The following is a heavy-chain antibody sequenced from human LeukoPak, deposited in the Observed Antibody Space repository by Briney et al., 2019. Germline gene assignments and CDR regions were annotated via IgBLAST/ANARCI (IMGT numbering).Heavy chain of an antibody. V-gene: IGHV4-38-2*02. Sequence: TPSETLSLTCTVSGYSISSGYYWGWIRQPPGKGLEWIGSIYHSGSTYYNPSLKSRVTISVDTSKNQFSLKLSSVTAADTAVYYCARQWLAQFDYWGQGTLVTVSS. CDR2: IYHSGST. CDR3: ARQWLAQFDY. J-gene: IGHJ4*02. CDR1: GYSISSGYY. D-gene: IGHD6-19*01.